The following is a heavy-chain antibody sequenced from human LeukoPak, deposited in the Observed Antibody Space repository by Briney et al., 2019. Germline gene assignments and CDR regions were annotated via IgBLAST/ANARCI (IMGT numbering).Heavy chain of an antibody. Sequence: PGGSLRLSCAASGFTFKDYAMHWVRQAPGKGLEWVSLISGHGGTTFYGDSVKGRFTISRDNSKNSLYLQMNSPRTEDTAFYFCAKDIGERGYKDYWGQGTLVTVSS. D-gene: IGHD5-18*01. CDR2: ISGHGGTT. J-gene: IGHJ4*02. CDR1: GFTFKDYA. CDR3: AKDIGERGYKDY. V-gene: IGHV3-43*02.